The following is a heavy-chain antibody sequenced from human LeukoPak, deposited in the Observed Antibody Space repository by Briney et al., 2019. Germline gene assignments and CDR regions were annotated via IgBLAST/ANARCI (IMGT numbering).Heavy chain of an antibody. J-gene: IGHJ4*02. CDR1: GFTFSSYW. CDR2: IKQDGSEK. CDR3: ARDVRVVVVPAAIAWRRASNTYFDY. V-gene: IGHV3-7*01. Sequence: PGGSLRLSCAASGFTFSSYWMSWVRQAPGKGLEWVANIKQDGSEKYYVDSVKGRFTISRDNAKNSLYLQMNSLRAEDTAVYYCARDVRVVVVPAAIAWRRASNTYFDYWGQGTLVTVSS. D-gene: IGHD2-2*01.